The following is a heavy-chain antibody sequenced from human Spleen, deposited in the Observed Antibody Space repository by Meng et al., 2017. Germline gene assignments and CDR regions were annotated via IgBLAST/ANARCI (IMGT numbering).Heavy chain of an antibody. V-gene: IGHV4-4*02. CDR3: ARVGSSSWFVAD. Sequence: QESGPGRVKPSGTLSLPCAVSGGSISSSNWWSWVRQSPGKGLEWIGEIYDGGSTNYHPSLKSRVTISVDKSKNQFSLKLSSVTAADTAVYYCARVGSSSWFVADWGQGTLVTVSS. D-gene: IGHD6-13*01. J-gene: IGHJ4*02. CDR1: GGSISSSNW. CDR2: IYDGGST.